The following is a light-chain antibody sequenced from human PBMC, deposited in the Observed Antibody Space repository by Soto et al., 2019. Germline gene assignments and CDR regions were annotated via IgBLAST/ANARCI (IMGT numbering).Light chain of an antibody. V-gene: IGKV3-11*01. J-gene: IGKJ1*01. Sequence: ETVLTQSPGTLSLSPGERATLSCRASQTVSSYLLWYQQKPGQSPRLLIYDASNRATGIPARFSGSGSGTDFTLTISSLQSEDFAVYYCQQYNNWPRTFGQGTKVDIK. CDR1: QTVSSY. CDR2: DAS. CDR3: QQYNNWPRT.